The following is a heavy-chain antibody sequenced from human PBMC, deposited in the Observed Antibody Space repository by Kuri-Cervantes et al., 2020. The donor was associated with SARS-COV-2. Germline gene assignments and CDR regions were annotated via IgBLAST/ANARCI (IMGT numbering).Heavy chain of an antibody. Sequence: SVKVSCKASGGTFSSYAISWVRQAPGQGLEWMGRIIPILGIANYAQKFQGRVTITADTSTSTAYMEVRSLRSDDTAVYFCARGGSPRPVDYWGQGTLVTVSS. V-gene: IGHV1-69*04. J-gene: IGHJ4*02. CDR2: IIPILGIA. CDR1: GGTFSSYA. CDR3: ARGGSPRPVDY. D-gene: IGHD1-26*01.